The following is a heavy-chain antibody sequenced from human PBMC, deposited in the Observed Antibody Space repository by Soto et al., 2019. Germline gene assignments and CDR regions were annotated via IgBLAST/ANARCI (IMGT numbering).Heavy chain of an antibody. CDR1: GFTFSSYT. D-gene: IGHD3-22*01. CDR3: ARVLYYDGSGYNF. J-gene: IGHJ4*02. Sequence: GGSLRLSCAASGFTFSSYTMNWVRQAPGKGLEWVSSISSTSSYIYYADSVKGRFTISRDNAKNSLYLQMNSLRAEDTAVYYCARVLYYDGSGYNFWGQGTLVTVSS. CDR2: ISSTSSYI. V-gene: IGHV3-21*01.